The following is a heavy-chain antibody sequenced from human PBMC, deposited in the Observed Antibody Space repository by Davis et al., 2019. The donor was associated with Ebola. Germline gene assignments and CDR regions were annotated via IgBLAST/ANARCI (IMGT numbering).Heavy chain of an antibody. Sequence: GESLKISCTASGFTFGDYAMSWVRQAPGKGLEWVGFIRSKACGGTTEYAASVKGRFTISRDDSKSIAYLQMNSLKTEDTAVYYCTRDARRVRIYGMDVWGQGTTVTVSS. V-gene: IGHV3-49*04. CDR3: TRDARRVRIYGMDV. D-gene: IGHD2-15*01. CDR1: GFTFGDYA. CDR2: IRSKACGGTT. J-gene: IGHJ6*02.